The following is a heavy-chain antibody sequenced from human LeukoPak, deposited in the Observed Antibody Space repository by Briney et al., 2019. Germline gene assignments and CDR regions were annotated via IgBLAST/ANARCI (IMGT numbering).Heavy chain of an antibody. CDR3: AKNTGQTPEYSYGFNC. CDR2: ISGNGGST. V-gene: IGHV3-23*01. J-gene: IGHJ4*02. CDR1: GFTFNNYA. D-gene: IGHD5-18*01. Sequence: AGGSLRLSCAAPGFTFNNYAMSWVRQAPGKGLEWVSHISGNGGSTYYADSVKGRFTISRDNSKNTVYLQMNSLRAEDTAVYYCAKNTGQTPEYSYGFNCWGQGTLVTVSS.